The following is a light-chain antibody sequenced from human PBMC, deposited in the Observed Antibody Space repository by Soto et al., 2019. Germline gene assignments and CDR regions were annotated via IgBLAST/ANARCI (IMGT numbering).Light chain of an antibody. V-gene: IGKV1-39*01. CDR3: QQSYGTPLT. J-gene: IGKJ4*01. CDR2: AAS. Sequence: DMEMTQSPSSLSASVGDRVTITCRASQSISNYLNWYQHKPGKVPKLLIYAASSLQSGVPTRFSGSESGTDFTLTINSLQPEDFATYYRQQSYGTPLTFGGGTKIEIK. CDR1: QSISNY.